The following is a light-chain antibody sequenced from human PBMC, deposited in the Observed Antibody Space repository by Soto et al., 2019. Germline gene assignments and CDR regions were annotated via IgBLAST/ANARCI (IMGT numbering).Light chain of an antibody. CDR1: SGHSSYA. J-gene: IGLJ1*01. Sequence: QLVLTQSPSASASLGASVKLTCTLSSGHSSYAIAWHQQQPEKGPRYLMKLNSDGSHSKGDGIPGRFSGSSSGAERYLTISSLQSEDEADYYCQTWGTGIPYVFGTGTKVTVL. CDR2: LNSDGSH. CDR3: QTWGTGIPYV. V-gene: IGLV4-69*01.